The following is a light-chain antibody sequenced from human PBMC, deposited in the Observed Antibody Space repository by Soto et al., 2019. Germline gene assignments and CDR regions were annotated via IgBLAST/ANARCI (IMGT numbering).Light chain of an antibody. Sequence: SYELTQPPSVSVAPGQTARLACGGNNIGTKSVHWYQQKPGQAPVLVVYDDSDRPSGIPERFSGSNSGNTATLTISRVEAGDEAAYSCQVWDNGSDHWVFGGGTKLTVL. J-gene: IGLJ3*02. CDR2: DDS. CDR3: QVWDNGSDHWV. CDR1: NIGTKS. V-gene: IGLV3-21*02.